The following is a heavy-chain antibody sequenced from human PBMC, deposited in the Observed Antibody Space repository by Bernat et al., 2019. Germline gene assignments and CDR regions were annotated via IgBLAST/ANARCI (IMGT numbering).Heavy chain of an antibody. V-gene: IGHV4-39*01. J-gene: IGHJ4*02. CDR1: GGSISSSSYY. Sequence: QLQLQESGPGLVKPSETLSLTCTVSGGSISSSSYYWGWIRQPPGKGLEWIGSIYYSGSTYYNPSLKSRVTISVDTSKNQFSLKLSSVTAADTAVYYCARQYSSGWDYYVDYWGQGTLVTVSS. CDR2: IYYSGST. D-gene: IGHD6-19*01. CDR3: ARQYSSGWDYYVDY.